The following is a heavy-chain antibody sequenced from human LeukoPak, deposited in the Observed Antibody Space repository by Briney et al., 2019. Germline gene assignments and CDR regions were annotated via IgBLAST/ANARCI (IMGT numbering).Heavy chain of an antibody. Sequence: PSETLSLTCTVSGGSISSGGYYWSWIRQPPGKGLEWIGYIYYSGSTNYNPSLKSRVTISVDTSKNQFSLKLSSVTAADTAVYYCASDDDKYGSGWYGIVSWGQGTLVTVSS. CDR3: ASDDDKYGSGWYGIVS. J-gene: IGHJ4*02. CDR2: IYYSGST. CDR1: GGSISSGGYY. D-gene: IGHD6-19*01. V-gene: IGHV4-61*08.